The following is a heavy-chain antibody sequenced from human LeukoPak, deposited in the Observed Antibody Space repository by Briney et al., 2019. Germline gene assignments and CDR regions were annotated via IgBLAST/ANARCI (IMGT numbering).Heavy chain of an antibody. D-gene: IGHD3-9*01. Sequence: PGGCLRLSCAASGFTFRSYGMHWVRQPPGKGLEWRAVISFDGTHVYYADSVKGRFTISRDNSKNTLYLQMNSLRAEDTAVYYCAKGSLLRYFDWLLTGGYFDYWGQGTLVTVSS. CDR1: GFTFRSYG. CDR2: ISFDGTHV. V-gene: IGHV3-30*18. CDR3: AKGSLLRYFDWLLTGGYFDY. J-gene: IGHJ4*02.